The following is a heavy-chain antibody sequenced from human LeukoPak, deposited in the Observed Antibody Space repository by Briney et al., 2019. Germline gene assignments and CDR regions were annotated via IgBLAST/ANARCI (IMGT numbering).Heavy chain of an antibody. Sequence: SETLSLTCAVSGGSISSSNWWSWVRQPPGKGLEWIGEIYHSGSTNYNPSLKSRVTISVDRSKNQFSLRLSSVTAADTAVYYCARGRGGIVGATYFDYWGQGTLVTVSS. J-gene: IGHJ4*02. V-gene: IGHV4-4*02. D-gene: IGHD1-26*01. CDR1: GGSISSSNW. CDR3: ARGRGGIVGATYFDY. CDR2: IYHSGST.